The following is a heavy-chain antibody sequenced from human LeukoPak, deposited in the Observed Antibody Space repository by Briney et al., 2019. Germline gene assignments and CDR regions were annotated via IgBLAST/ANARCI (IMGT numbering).Heavy chain of an antibody. J-gene: IGHJ4*02. CDR3: AREPGDSSGWSE. Sequence: GGSLRLSCAASGFTSTSYSMNWVRQAPGKGLEWVSSISSSSNYIYYADSVKGRFTISRDNAKNSLYLQMYSLRAEDTAVYYCAREPGDSSGWSEWGQGTLVTVSS. V-gene: IGHV3-21*01. CDR2: ISSSSNYI. CDR1: GFTSTSYS. D-gene: IGHD6-19*01.